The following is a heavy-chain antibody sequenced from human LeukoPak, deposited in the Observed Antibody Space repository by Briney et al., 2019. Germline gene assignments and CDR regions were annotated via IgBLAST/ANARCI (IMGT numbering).Heavy chain of an antibody. V-gene: IGHV4-39*01. CDR3: ARWADSHNWFDP. J-gene: IGHJ5*02. CDR1: GGSISSSSYY. Sequence: SETLSLTCTVSGGSISSSSYYWGWIRQPPGKGLEWIGSIYYSGSTYYNPSLKSRVTISVDTSKNQFSLKLSSVTAADTAVYYCARWADSHNWFDPWGQGTLVTVSS. D-gene: IGHD2-15*01. CDR2: IYYSGST.